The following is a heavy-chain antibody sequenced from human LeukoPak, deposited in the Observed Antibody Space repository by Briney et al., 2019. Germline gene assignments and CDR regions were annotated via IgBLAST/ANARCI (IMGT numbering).Heavy chain of an antibody. Sequence: SETLSLTCTVSGGSISSYYWSWIRQPPGKGLEWIGYIYYSGSTNYNPSLKSRVTISVDTSKNQFSLKLSSVTAAGTAVYYCARDRGVGYCSSTSCSPHAFDIWGQGTMVTVSS. CDR1: GGSISSYY. CDR3: ARDRGVGYCSSTSCSPHAFDI. J-gene: IGHJ3*02. V-gene: IGHV4-59*01. D-gene: IGHD2-2*01. CDR2: IYYSGST.